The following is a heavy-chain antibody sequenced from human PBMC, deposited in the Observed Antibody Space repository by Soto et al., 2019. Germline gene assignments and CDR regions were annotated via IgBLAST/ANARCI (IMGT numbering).Heavy chain of an antibody. Sequence: GGSLRLSCAASGFTFIDYYMSWIRQAPGKGLEWVSYISSSGSTIYYADSVKGRFTISRDNAKNSLYLQMNSLRAEDTAVYYCARYSGYDLGYYYYYYMDVWGKGTTVTVSS. D-gene: IGHD5-12*01. CDR2: ISSSGSTI. J-gene: IGHJ6*03. CDR3: ARYSGYDLGYYYYYYMDV. V-gene: IGHV3-11*01. CDR1: GFTFIDYY.